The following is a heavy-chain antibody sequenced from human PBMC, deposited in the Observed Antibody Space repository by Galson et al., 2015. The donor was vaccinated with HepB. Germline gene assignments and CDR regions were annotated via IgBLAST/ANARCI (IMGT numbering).Heavy chain of an antibody. Sequence: SLRLSCAASGFIFGDYAMSWFRQAPGKGLEWVGRIKSSSDGGTKDYAAPVKGRFSISRDDSKETSYLQMNSLKTEDTAVYYCFTEATGTTIHWGQGTLVTVSS. CDR2: IKSSSDGGTK. CDR3: FTEATGTTIH. V-gene: IGHV3-15*01. CDR1: GFIFGDYA. J-gene: IGHJ4*02. D-gene: IGHD1-7*01.